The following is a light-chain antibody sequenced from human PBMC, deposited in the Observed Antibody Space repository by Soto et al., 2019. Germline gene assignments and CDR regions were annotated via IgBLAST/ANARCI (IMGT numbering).Light chain of an antibody. CDR1: QGISSW. V-gene: IGKV1D-12*01. CDR3: QQANSFPFT. CDR2: AAS. Sequence: DIQMPQSPSSVSASVGDRVTITCRASQGISSWLGWYQQKPGKAPKLLIYAASSLQSGVPSRFSGSGSGTDFTLTISSLQPEDFAPYYGQQANSFPFTFGGGTKVEIK. J-gene: IGKJ4*01.